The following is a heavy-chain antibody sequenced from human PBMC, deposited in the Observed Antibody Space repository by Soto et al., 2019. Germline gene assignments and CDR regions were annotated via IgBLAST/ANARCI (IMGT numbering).Heavy chain of an antibody. CDR1: GFTFSRSW. Sequence: GGSLRLSCAASGFTFSRSWMHWVRQAPGKGLVWVSRIYSDGSGPMYADSVEGRFTISRDNAKSTLYLQMNSLRAEDTAVYYCATLNSFGSDYWGQGTQVTVSS. CDR2: IYSDGSGP. V-gene: IGHV3-74*03. J-gene: IGHJ4*02. CDR3: ATLNSFGSDY. D-gene: IGHD5-18*01.